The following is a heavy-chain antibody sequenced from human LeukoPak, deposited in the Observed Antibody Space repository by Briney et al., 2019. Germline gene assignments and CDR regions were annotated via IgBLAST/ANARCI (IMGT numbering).Heavy chain of an antibody. V-gene: IGHV1-18*01. CDR2: ISAYNGNT. CDR3: ARERLAMVRGVIPKEAWGWFDP. D-gene: IGHD3-10*01. J-gene: IGHJ5*02. Sequence: GASVKVSCKASGYTFTSYGISWVRQAPGQGLEWMGWISAYNGNTNYAQKLQGRVTMTTDTSTSTAYMELSSVTAADTAVYYCARERLAMVRGVIPKEAWGWFDPWGQGTLVTVSS. CDR1: GYTFTSYG.